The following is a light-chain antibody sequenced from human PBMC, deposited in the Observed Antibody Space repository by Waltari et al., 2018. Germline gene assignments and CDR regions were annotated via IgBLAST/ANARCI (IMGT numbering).Light chain of an antibody. CDR3: QTGGHGTWV. Sequence: QLVLTQSPSASASLGASVNLTCTLSRGYSSNLLAWHQQQPEKGPRYLMKVNSDGSHSKGDEIPDRFSGSSSGAERYLTISSLQSEDEADYYCQTGGHGTWVFGGGTKLTVL. CDR2: VNSDGSH. CDR1: RGYSSNL. J-gene: IGLJ3*02. V-gene: IGLV4-69*01.